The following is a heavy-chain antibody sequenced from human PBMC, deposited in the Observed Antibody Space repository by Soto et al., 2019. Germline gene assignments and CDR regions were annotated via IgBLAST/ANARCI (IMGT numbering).Heavy chain of an antibody. CDR1: GFTFSSYA. Sequence: EVQLLESGGGLVQPGGSLRLSCAASGFTFSSYAMSWVRQAPGKGLEWVSAISGSGGSTYYADSVKGRFTISRDNSKNPLYLQMNSLRAEDTAVYYCALGKRVNQPPGYYGMDVWGQGNTVTVSS. CDR2: ISGSGGST. CDR3: ALGKRVNQPPGYYGMDV. D-gene: IGHD6-6*01. V-gene: IGHV3-23*01. J-gene: IGHJ6*02.